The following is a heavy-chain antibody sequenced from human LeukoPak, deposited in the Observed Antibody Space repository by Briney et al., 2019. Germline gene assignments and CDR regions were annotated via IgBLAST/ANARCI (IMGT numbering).Heavy chain of an antibody. CDR2: VKQDESEK. D-gene: IGHD6-19*01. Sequence: GGSLRLSCAASGFTFSNYSMNWVRQAPGKGLEWVANVKQDESEKYYVDSVKGRFTISRDNAKNSLFLQMNNLRAEDTAVYYCARGSYYMDVWGKGTTVTVSS. V-gene: IGHV3-7*01. CDR3: ARGSYYMDV. CDR1: GFTFSNYS. J-gene: IGHJ6*03.